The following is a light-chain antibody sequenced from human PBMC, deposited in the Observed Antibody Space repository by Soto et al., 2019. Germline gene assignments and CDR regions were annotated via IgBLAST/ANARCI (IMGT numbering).Light chain of an antibody. J-gene: IGKJ2*01. Sequence: DIVMTQSPDSLAVSLGERATINCRSSQSVLHSSNNKNYLAWYQQRPGQPPKMLIYWASIRESEVPDRFSGSGSGTDFTLTISSLQAEDVAVYYCQQYYSIPRTFGQGTKLEIK. CDR3: QQYYSIPRT. CDR1: QSVLHSSNNKNY. CDR2: WAS. V-gene: IGKV4-1*01.